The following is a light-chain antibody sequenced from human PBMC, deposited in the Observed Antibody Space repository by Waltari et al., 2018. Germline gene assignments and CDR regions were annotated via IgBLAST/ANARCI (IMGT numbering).Light chain of an antibody. CDR1: SSDVGGYNC. CDR2: DLS. CDR3: SSYTSINTLV. J-gene: IGLJ1*01. V-gene: IGLV2-14*03. Sequence: QSALTQPASVSGSPGESITISCTGTSSDVGGYNCVSWYQQHPGKAPTLMIYDLSNRPSGVSNRFSGTNPGNTASLTISAINTEDEADYYCSSYTSINTLVCGPGTNVTAL.